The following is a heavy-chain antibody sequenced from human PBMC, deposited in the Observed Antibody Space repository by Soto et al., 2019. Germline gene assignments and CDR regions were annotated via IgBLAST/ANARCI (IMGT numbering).Heavy chain of an antibody. CDR3: ARGSINVGAQVNDC. CDR2: VSNGGGT. CDR1: GDSISSNY. J-gene: IGHJ4*02. Sequence: SETLSLTCTVSGDSISSNYWSWFRQPPGKGLQWIGYVSNGGGTNYNPSLWSRVTISLDTSKNQVSLRLTSVTAGDTAVYFCARGSINVGAQVNDCWGQGTLVTVSS. D-gene: IGHD1-26*01. V-gene: IGHV4-59*01.